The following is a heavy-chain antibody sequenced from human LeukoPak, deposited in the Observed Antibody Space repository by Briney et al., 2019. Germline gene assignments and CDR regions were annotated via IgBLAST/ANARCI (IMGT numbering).Heavy chain of an antibody. V-gene: IGHV3-30*02. CDR1: GFSFSSYG. CDR2: IRFDGSEE. CDR3: ALGKNFGYHYFDF. D-gene: IGHD2-2*03. J-gene: IGHJ4*02. Sequence: PGGSLRLSCVASGFSFSSYGMHWVRRAPGKGLEWMTFIRFDGSEEYYADSVKGRFTISRDYSKNTLFLQMSSLRPEDTAVYYCALGKNFGYHYFDFWGQGALVTVSS.